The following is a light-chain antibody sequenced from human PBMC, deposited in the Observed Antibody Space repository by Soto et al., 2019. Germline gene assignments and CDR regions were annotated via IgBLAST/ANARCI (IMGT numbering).Light chain of an antibody. V-gene: IGLV2-11*01. CDR3: CSYAGSYNCV. CDR2: DVS. CDR1: SSDVGGYNY. J-gene: IGLJ1*01. Sequence: LSQSRSVCRSPGQLVAISCTGTSSDVGGYNYVSWYQQHPGKAPKLMIYDVSKRPSGVPDRFSGSKSGNTASLTISGLQAEDEADYYCCSYAGSYNCVFGTGTKVTVL.